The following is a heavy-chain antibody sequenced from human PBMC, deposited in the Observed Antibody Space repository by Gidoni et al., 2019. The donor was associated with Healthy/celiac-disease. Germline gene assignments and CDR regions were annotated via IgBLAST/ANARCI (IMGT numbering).Heavy chain of an antibody. CDR1: GFTFSSYA. Sequence: EVQLLESGGGLVQPGGSLRLSCDASGFTFSSYAMSWVGQAPGKGREWVSAISGSGGSTYYADSVKGRFTISRDNSKNTLYLQMNSLRAEDTAVYYCAKDVFGEPEYYYYGMDVWGQGTTVTVSS. V-gene: IGHV3-23*01. CDR3: AKDVFGEPEYYYYGMDV. D-gene: IGHD3-10*02. J-gene: IGHJ6*02. CDR2: ISGSGGST.